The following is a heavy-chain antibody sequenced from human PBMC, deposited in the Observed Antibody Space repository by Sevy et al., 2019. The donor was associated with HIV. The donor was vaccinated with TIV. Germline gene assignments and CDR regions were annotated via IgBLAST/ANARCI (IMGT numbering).Heavy chain of an antibody. CDR3: AQDLPYYYDSSGFGPFDY. V-gene: IGHV3-30*18. D-gene: IGHD3-22*01. J-gene: IGHJ4*02. CDR1: GFTFSSYG. Sequence: GGSLRLSCAASGFTFSSYGMHWVRQAPGKGLEWVAVISYDGSNKYYADSVKGRFTISRDNSKNTLYLQMNSLRAEDTAVYYCAQDLPYYYDSSGFGPFDYWGQGTLVTVSS. CDR2: ISYDGSNK.